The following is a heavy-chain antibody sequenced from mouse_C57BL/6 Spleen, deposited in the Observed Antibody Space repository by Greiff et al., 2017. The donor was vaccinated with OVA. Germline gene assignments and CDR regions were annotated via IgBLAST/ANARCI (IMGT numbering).Heavy chain of an antibody. CDR3: ARVGSSFYAMDY. Sequence: EVKLVESGPGLVKPSQSLSLTCSVTGYSITSGYYWNWIRQFPGNKLEWMGYISYDGSNNYNPSLKNRISITRDTSKNQFFLKLNAVTTEDTATYYCARVGSSFYAMDYWGQGTSVTVSS. CDR2: ISYDGSN. CDR1: GYSITSGYY. J-gene: IGHJ4*01. D-gene: IGHD1-1*01. V-gene: IGHV3-6*01.